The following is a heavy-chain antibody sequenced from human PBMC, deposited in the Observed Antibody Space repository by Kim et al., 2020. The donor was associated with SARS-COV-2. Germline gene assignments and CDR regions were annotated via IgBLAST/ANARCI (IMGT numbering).Heavy chain of an antibody. CDR3: ARGRCSGGSCYLDY. D-gene: IGHD2-15*01. V-gene: IGHV3-48*02. Sequence: AESVQGRLTISRDNAKTSRYLQMNSLRDEDTAVYYCARGRCSGGSCYLDYWGQGTLVTVSS. J-gene: IGHJ4*02.